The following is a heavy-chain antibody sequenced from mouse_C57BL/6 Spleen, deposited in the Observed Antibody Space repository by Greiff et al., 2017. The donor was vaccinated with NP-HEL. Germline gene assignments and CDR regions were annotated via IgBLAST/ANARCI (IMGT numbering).Heavy chain of an antibody. CDR2: IDPANGNT. D-gene: IGHD1-1*01. J-gene: IGHJ3*01. V-gene: IGHV14-3*01. CDR1: GFNIKNTY. Sequence: VHVKQSVAELVRPGASVKLSCTASGFNIKNTYMHWVKQRPEQGLEWIGRIDPANGNTKYAPKFQGKATITADTSSNTAYLQLSSLTSEDTAIYYCARSGYYGSSPWFAYWGQGTLVTVSA. CDR3: ARSGYYGSSPWFAY.